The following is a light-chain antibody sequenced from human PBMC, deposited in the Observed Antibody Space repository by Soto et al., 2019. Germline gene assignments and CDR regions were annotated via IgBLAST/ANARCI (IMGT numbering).Light chain of an antibody. CDR2: DAS. J-gene: IGKJ5*01. V-gene: IGKV3-11*01. CDR3: QPRYLCSPLT. Sequence: EIVLTQSPTTLSLSPGERATLSCRASQSVRSFLAWYQQKPGQSPRLLIYDASNRATGIPARFSGSGSETDFTLTISSLEPEDFAVYYCQPRYLCSPLTFGQGTRLEIK. CDR1: QSVRSF.